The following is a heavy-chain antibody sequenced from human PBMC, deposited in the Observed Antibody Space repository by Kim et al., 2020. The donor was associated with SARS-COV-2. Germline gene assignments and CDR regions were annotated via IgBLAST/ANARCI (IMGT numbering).Heavy chain of an antibody. D-gene: IGHD3-10*01. CDR2: MNPNSGNT. CDR1: GYTFTSYD. V-gene: IGHV1-8*01. CDR3: ARGMITMVQGVTSNWFDP. J-gene: IGHJ5*02. Sequence: ASVKVSCKASGYTFTSYDINWVRQATGQGLEWMGWMNPNSGNTGYAQKFQGRVTMTRNTSISTAYMELSSLRSEDTAVYYCARGMITMVQGVTSNWFDPWGQGTLVTVSS.